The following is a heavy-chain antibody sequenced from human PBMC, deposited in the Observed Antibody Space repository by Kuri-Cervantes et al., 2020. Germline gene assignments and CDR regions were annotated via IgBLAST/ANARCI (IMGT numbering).Heavy chain of an antibody. CDR1: GGSISRGGYF. CDR3: ARGQGAILALLDI. J-gene: IGHJ6*02. CDR2: IYYNGST. D-gene: IGHD3-3*01. V-gene: IGHV4-31*03. Sequence: TLSLTCTVSGGSISRGGYFWSRIRQHPGKGLEWIGYIYYNGSTYYNPSLKSRVTISVDTSKNQFSLKVNSVTAADTAVYYCARGQGAILALLDIWGQGTTVTVSS.